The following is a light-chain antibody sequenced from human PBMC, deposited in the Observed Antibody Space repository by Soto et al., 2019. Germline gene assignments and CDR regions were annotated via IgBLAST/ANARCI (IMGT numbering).Light chain of an antibody. CDR1: QNIRSY. CDR3: QQSYSTSRIT. Sequence: DIPMTQSPSTLSASDGDRVTINCRASQNIRSYLNWYQQKPGKAPKLLIYAASRLQSGVPSRFSGSGSGTDITLTISSLHAEDFATNYCQQSYSTSRITFGGGTTVDIK. V-gene: IGKV1-39*01. J-gene: IGKJ4*01. CDR2: AAS.